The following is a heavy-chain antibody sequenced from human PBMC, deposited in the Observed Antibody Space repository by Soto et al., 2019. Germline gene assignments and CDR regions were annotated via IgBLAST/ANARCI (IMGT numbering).Heavy chain of an antibody. CDR3: ARGYGDWDCSGGSCYSSYYYYGMDV. CDR1: GYTFTGYY. Sequence: ASVKVSCKASGYTFTGYYMHWVRQAPGQGLEWMGWINPNSGGTNYAQKFQGWVTMTRDTSISTAYMELSRLRSDDTAVYYCARGYGDWDCSGGSCYSSYYYYGMDVWGQGTTVTVSS. CDR2: INPNSGGT. V-gene: IGHV1-2*04. J-gene: IGHJ6*02. D-gene: IGHD2-15*01.